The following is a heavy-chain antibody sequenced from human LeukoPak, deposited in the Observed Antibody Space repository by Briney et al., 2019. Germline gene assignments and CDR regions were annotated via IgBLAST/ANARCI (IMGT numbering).Heavy chain of an antibody. J-gene: IGHJ4*02. Sequence: GGSLRLSCAASGFTFSSYWMHWVRQAPGKGLVWVSRIGSDGSLTNYADSVKGRFTISRDNAKNMLYLQMNSLRAEDTAIYYCASGDYFDRSGTAYWGQGTLVTVSS. CDR2: IGSDGSLT. CDR3: ASGDYFDRSGTAY. D-gene: IGHD3-22*01. CDR1: GFTFSSYW. V-gene: IGHV3-74*01.